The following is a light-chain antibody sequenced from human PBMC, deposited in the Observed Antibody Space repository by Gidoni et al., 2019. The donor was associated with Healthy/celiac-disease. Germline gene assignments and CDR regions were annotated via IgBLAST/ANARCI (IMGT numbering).Light chain of an antibody. J-gene: IGLJ1*01. CDR3: QSYDSSLSGYV. Sequence: QSVLTQPPSVSGAPGKRVTISCTGSSSNIGAGYDVHWYQQLPATAPNLLIYGNSNRPSGVPDRFSGSKSGTSASLAITGLQAEDEADYYCQSYDSSLSGYVFGTGTKVTVL. CDR1: SSNIGAGYD. V-gene: IGLV1-40*01. CDR2: GNS.